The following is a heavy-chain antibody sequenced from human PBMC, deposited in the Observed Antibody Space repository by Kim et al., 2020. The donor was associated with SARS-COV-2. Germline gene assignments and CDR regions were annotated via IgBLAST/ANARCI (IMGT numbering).Heavy chain of an antibody. CDR2: ISAYNGNT. J-gene: IGHJ6*02. CDR1: GYTFTSYG. Sequence: ASVKVSCKASGYTFTSYGISWVRQAPGQGLEWMGWISAYNGNTNYAQKLQGRVTMTTDTSTSTAYMELRSLRSDDTAVYYCARVSNLAVAGDYYYYGMDVWGQGTTVTVSS. CDR3: ARVSNLAVAGDYYYYGMDV. V-gene: IGHV1-18*01. D-gene: IGHD6-19*01.